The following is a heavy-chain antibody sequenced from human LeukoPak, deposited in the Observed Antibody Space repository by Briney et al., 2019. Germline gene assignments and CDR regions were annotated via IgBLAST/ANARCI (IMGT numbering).Heavy chain of an antibody. CDR2: ISSSGSTI. J-gene: IGHJ4*02. Sequence: GRSLRLSCAASGFTFSSYAMHWVRQAPGKGLEWVSYISSSGSTIYYADSVKGRFTISRDNAKNSLYLQMNSLRAEDTAVYYCARDSYHYYGSGSYIDYWGQGTLVTVSS. D-gene: IGHD3-10*01. CDR1: GFTFSSYA. V-gene: IGHV3-48*03. CDR3: ARDSYHYYGSGSYIDY.